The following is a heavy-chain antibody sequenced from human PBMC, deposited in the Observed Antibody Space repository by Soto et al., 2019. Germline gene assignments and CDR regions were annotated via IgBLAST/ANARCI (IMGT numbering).Heavy chain of an antibody. D-gene: IGHD3-10*01. J-gene: IGHJ4*02. CDR3: ARVEGGYYGSGSYGFDY. CDR2: IRSK. V-gene: IGHV3-20*04. CDR1: GFTFGDYA. Sequence: PGGSLRLSCTASGFTFGDYAMSWFRQAPGKGLEWVGFIRSKSYVDSVKGRSTISRDNAKNSVYLHMDSLRVEDTALYYCARVEGGYYGSGSYGFDYWGQGSLVTVSS.